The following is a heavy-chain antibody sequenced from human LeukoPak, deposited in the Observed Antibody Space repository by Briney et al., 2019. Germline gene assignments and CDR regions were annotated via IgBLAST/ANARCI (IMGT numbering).Heavy chain of an antibody. CDR1: GYTYTGYY. V-gene: IGHV1-2*02. D-gene: IGHD5-24*01. CDR3: ARGSIWGDGYKSAFDY. CDR2: INPSSGGT. J-gene: IGHJ4*02. Sequence: ASVKVSCKASGYTYTGYYMHWVRQAPGQGVGWMGWINPSSGGTYYAQKLQGRVTMTRDTSISTAYMELSRLRSDDTALYYCARGSIWGDGYKSAFDYWGQGTLVTVSS.